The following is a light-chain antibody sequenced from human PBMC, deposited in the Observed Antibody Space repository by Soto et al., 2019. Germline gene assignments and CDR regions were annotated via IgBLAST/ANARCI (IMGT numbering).Light chain of an antibody. J-gene: IGLJ2*01. CDR3: SSYAGINNLV. V-gene: IGLV2-8*01. CDR1: RSDVGRYTY. CDR2: EVT. Sequence: QSALTQPPSASGSPGQSVTISCTGTRSDVGRYTYVSWYQQHPGKAPKLMIYEVTRRPSGVPDRFSASTSGNTASLTVSGLQAEDEADYYCSSYAGINNLVFGGGTKVTVL.